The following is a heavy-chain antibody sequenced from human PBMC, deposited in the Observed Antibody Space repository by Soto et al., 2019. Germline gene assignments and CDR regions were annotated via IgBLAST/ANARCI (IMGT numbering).Heavy chain of an antibody. D-gene: IGHD2-2*03. Sequence: EVQLVESGGGLVQPGGSLRLSCAASGFTFSDHYMDWVRQAPGKGLEWVGRIKNKANSYTSEYAASVKGRFTISRDDSKNSLYLQMDSLRTEDTAVYYCSRNRMDIRVFEYWGQGVLVTVSS. J-gene: IGHJ4*02. CDR3: SRNRMDIRVFEY. CDR1: GFTFSDHY. CDR2: IKNKANSYTS. V-gene: IGHV3-72*01.